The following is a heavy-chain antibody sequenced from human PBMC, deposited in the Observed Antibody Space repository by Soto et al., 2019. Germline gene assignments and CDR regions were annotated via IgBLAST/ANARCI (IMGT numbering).Heavy chain of an antibody. J-gene: IGHJ3*02. CDR3: ARASYDSSGYYRLEAFDI. Sequence: QVQLVESGGGVVQPGRSLRLSCAASGFTFSSYGMHWVRQAPGKGLEWVAVIWYDGSNKYYADSVKGRFTISRDNSKNTLYLQMNSLRAEDTAVYYCARASYDSSGYYRLEAFDIWGQGTMVTVSS. CDR2: IWYDGSNK. V-gene: IGHV3-33*01. CDR1: GFTFSSYG. D-gene: IGHD3-22*01.